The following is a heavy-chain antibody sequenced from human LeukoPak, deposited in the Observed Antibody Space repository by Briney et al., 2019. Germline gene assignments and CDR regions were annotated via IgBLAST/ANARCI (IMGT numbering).Heavy chain of an antibody. D-gene: IGHD5-24*01. CDR2: ISGSGGIT. V-gene: IGHV3-23*01. CDR3: AKAILMATLHYHYMDV. J-gene: IGHJ6*03. Sequence: GGSLRLSCAASGFIFSNYAMSWVRQAPGKGLEWVSVISGSGGITHYADSVKGRFTISRDNSKNTLYLQMNSLRGEDTAVYYCAKAILMATLHYHYMDVWGKGTTVTISS. CDR1: GFIFSNYA.